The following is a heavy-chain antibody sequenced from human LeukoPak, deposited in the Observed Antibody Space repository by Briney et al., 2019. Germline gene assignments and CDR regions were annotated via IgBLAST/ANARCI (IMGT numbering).Heavy chain of an antibody. CDR1: GYTFTSYG. V-gene: IGHV1-18*01. CDR2: ISAYNGNT. J-gene: IGHJ5*02. CDR3: ARVSFRHNWFDP. Sequence: GASVKVSCKSSGYTFTSYGISWVRQAPGQGLEWMGWISAYNGNTNYAQKLQGRVTMTTDSSTSTAYMELRSLRSDDTAVYYCARVSFRHNWFDPWGQGTLVTVSS.